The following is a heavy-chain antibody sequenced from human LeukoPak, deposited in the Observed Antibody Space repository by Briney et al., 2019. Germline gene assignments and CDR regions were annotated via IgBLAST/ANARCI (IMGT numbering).Heavy chain of an antibody. V-gene: IGHV3-9*01. CDR3: AKGVYEMIVGNPLDY. D-gene: IGHD3-22*01. Sequence: QPGRSLRLSCAASGFTFDDYAMHWVRQAPGKGLEWVSGISWNSGSIGYADSVKGRFTISRDNAKNSLYPQMNSLRAEDTALYYCAKGVYEMIVGNPLDYWGQGTLVTVSS. CDR2: ISWNSGSI. J-gene: IGHJ4*02. CDR1: GFTFDDYA.